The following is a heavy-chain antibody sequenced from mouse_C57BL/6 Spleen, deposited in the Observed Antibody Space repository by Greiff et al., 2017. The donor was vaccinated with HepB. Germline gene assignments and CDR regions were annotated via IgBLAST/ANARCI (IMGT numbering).Heavy chain of an antibody. CDR3: ARSLPYFDV. Sequence: VQLQQSGAELVKPGASVKLSCKASGYTFTSYWMHWVKQRPGRGLEWIGRIDPNSGGTKYNEKFKSKATLTVDKPSSKAYMQLSSLTSEDSVVYYCARSLPYFDVWGTGTTVTVSS. CDR2: IDPNSGGT. V-gene: IGHV1-72*01. D-gene: IGHD2-1*01. CDR1: GYTFTSYW. J-gene: IGHJ1*03.